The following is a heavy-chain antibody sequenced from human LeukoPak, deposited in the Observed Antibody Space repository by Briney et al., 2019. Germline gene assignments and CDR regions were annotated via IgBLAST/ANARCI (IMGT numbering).Heavy chain of an antibody. Sequence: SETLSLTCTVSGDSISNDGYYWSWVRQHLQKGLEWIGYIYSSGGTYYNPSLKSRVTISVDTFKNQFSLKLTSVTAADTAVYYCAREHNRSSYFDYWGQGTLVTVSS. CDR3: AREHNRSSYFDY. CDR1: GDSISNDGYY. D-gene: IGHD6-6*01. V-gene: IGHV4-31*03. J-gene: IGHJ4*02. CDR2: IYSSGGT.